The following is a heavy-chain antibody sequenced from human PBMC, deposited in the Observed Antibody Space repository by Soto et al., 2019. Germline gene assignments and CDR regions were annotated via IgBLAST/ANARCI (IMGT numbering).Heavy chain of an antibody. CDR1: GCTFTSYY. CDR2: INPSGGST. V-gene: IGHV1-46*01. Sequence: ASVKVSCKASGCTFTSYYMHWVRQAPGQGLEWMGIINPSGGSTSYAQKFQGRVTMTRDTSTSTVYMELSSLRSEDTAVYYCARVWYYYDSSGYLGPRYDYWGQGTLVTVSS. D-gene: IGHD3-22*01. CDR3: ARVWYYYDSSGYLGPRYDY. J-gene: IGHJ4*02.